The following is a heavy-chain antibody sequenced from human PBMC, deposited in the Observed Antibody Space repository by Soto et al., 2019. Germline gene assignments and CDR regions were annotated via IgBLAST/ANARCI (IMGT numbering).Heavy chain of an antibody. CDR3: AKYWGSVSYSFDY. D-gene: IGHD3-16*01. Sequence: GGSLRLSCAASGFTFDDYAMHWVRQAPGKGLEWLSGISWNNGSIGYADSVKGRFTISRDNDKNTLYLQMNSLRAEDTALYYCAKYWGSVSYSFDYWGQGTLVTVSS. J-gene: IGHJ4*02. CDR2: ISWNNGSI. CDR1: GFTFDDYA. V-gene: IGHV3-9*01.